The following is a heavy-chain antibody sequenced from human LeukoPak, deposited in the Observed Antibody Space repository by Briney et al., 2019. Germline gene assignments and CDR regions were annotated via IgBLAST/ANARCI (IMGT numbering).Heavy chain of an antibody. CDR2: INPNSGGT. CDR3: ARWGIRGGPAVVYFDY. V-gene: IGHV1-2*02. J-gene: IGHJ4*02. Sequence: ASVKVSCKASGYTLTGYYMHWVRQAPGQGLEWVGWINPNSGGTNYAQKCQGRVTMTRDTSISTAYMELSRLRSDDTAVYYCARWGIRGGPAVVYFDYWGQGTLVTVSS. D-gene: IGHD3-10*01. CDR1: GYTLTGYY.